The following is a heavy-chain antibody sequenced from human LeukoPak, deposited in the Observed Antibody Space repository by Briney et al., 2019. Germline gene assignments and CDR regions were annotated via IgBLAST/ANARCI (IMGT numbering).Heavy chain of an antibody. CDR2: IYPADSDT. D-gene: IGHD3-22*01. V-gene: IGHV5-51*01. CDR1: GYSFTSSW. CDR3: ARWMADSGGHCHFDH. J-gene: IGHJ4*02. Sequence: GESLKISCQGSGYSFTSSWIGWVRQVPGKGLEWMGIIYPADSDTRYSPSFQGQVTFSADKSISTAYLQWSSLKASDTAMYDCARWMADSGGHCHFDHWGQGTLVTVSS.